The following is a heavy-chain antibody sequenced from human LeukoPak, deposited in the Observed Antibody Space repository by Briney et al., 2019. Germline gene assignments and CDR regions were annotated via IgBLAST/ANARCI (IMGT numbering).Heavy chain of an antibody. CDR2: IYSGGRT. CDR3: AKRARPFGGGFDY. J-gene: IGHJ4*02. Sequence: GGSLRLSCAASGFTVSSSYMSWVRQAPGKGLEWVSVIYSGGRTSYADSAKGRFTVSRDNSKNTLYLQMNGLRAEDTAVYYCAKRARPFGGGFDYWGQGTLVSVSS. D-gene: IGHD3-16*01. CDR1: GFTVSSSY. V-gene: IGHV3-53*01.